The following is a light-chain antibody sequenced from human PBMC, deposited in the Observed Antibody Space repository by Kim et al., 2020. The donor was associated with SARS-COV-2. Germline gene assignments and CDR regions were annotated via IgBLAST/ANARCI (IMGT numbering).Light chain of an antibody. CDR3: QVWDSSSDHPV. Sequence: APGKTARITWGGNNIGSKSVHWYQQKPGQAPVLVIYYDSDRPSGIPERFSGSNSGNTATLTISRVEAGDEADYYCQVWDSSSDHPVFGGGTQLAVL. J-gene: IGLJ2*01. CDR1: NIGSKS. CDR2: YDS. V-gene: IGLV3-21*04.